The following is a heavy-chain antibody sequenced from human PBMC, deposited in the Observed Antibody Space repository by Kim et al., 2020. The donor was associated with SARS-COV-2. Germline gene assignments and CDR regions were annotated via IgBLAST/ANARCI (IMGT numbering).Heavy chain of an antibody. V-gene: IGHV3-11*04. J-gene: IGHJ5*02. CDR3: ARDIWDSGSEREPS. CDR1: GFTFTDYF. D-gene: IGHD1-1*01. CDR2: ISSSGSTI. Sequence: GGSLRLSCAASGFTFTDYFMSWILQAPGKGLEWVAYISSSGSTIFYADSVKGRFIISRDNAMNSVSLQMNSLRAEDTAVYYCARDIWDSGSEREPSWGQGTLVTVSS.